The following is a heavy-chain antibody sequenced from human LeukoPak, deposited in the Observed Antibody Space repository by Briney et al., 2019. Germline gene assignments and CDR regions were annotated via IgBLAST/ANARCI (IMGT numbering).Heavy chain of an antibody. CDR1: GFTISSHW. CDR2: ISSDGSTT. J-gene: IGHJ4*02. Sequence: PGGSLRLSCAASGFTISSHWMHWVRQAPGKGLVWVSRISSDGSTTTYADSVKGRFTISKDNANNMVYLQINSLRAEDTAVYHGVSLADPGYWGQGTLVTVSS. CDR3: VSLADPGY. D-gene: IGHD2-15*01. V-gene: IGHV3-74*01.